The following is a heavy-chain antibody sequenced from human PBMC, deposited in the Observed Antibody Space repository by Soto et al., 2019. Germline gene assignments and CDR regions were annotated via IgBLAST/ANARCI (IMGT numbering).Heavy chain of an antibody. CDR1: GFTFSTYS. CDR2: IRGSGDNT. D-gene: IGHD3-22*01. CDR3: AKGGHDSSVRFFDY. J-gene: IGHJ4*02. Sequence: EVQLLESGGGLEQPGGSLRLSCAASGFTFSTYSMNWVRQAPGKGLGWVSSIRGSGDNTYYADSVKGRFTISRDNSKNTLYLQMNSLRAEDTAVYYCAKGGHDSSVRFFDYWGQGTLVTVSS. V-gene: IGHV3-23*01.